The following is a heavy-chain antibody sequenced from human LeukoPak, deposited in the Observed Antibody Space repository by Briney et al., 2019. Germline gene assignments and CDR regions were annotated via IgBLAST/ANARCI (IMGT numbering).Heavy chain of an antibody. CDR1: GGSISSYY. J-gene: IGHJ3*02. V-gene: IGHV4-59*01. D-gene: IGHD3-22*01. Sequence: SETLSLTCTASGGSISSYYWSWIRQPPGKGLEWIGYIYYSGSTNYNPSLKSRVTISVDTSKNQFSLKLSSVTAADTAVYYCARAHYYDRLRDAFDIWGQGTMVTVSS. CDR3: ARAHYYDRLRDAFDI. CDR2: IYYSGST.